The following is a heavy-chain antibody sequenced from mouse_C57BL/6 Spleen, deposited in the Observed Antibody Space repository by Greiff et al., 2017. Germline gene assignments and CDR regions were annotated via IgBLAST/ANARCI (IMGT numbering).Heavy chain of an antibody. Sequence: QVHVKQPGPDLVKPGASVNLSCRASGYTFPSSWLPGVNQRPGQGLGWIGMIIPNSGSTNYNEKFKSKATLTVDKSSSTAYMQLSRLTSEDSAVYYCAREEGTRGYFDYWGQGTTLTVSS. CDR2: IIPNSGST. CDR1: GYTFPSSW. J-gene: IGHJ2*01. CDR3: AREEGTRGYFDY. D-gene: IGHD2-14*01. V-gene: IGHV1-64*01.